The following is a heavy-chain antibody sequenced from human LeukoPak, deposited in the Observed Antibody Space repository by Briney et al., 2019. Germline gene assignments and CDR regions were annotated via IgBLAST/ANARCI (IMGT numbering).Heavy chain of an antibody. CDR2: INSYGSST. CDR1: GFTFSSYW. D-gene: IGHD3-22*01. J-gene: IGHJ4*02. CDR3: ARDKEDSSGFPLGY. V-gene: IGHV3-74*01. Sequence: PGGSLRLSCAASGFTFSSYWMHRVRQAPGKGLVWVSRINSYGSSTSYADSVKGRFTISRDNAKNTLYLQMNSLRAEDTAVYYCARDKEDSSGFPLGYWGQGTLVTVSS.